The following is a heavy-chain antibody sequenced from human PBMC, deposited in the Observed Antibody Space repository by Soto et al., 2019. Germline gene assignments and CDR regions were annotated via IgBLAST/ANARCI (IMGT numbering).Heavy chain of an antibody. D-gene: IGHD3-16*02. CDR3: AGDRGYYDYVWGSYRYRYFDY. J-gene: IGHJ4*02. V-gene: IGHV1-69*12. CDR1: GGTFSIYA. CDR2: IIPIFGTA. Sequence: QVQLVQSGAEVKKPGSSVKVSCKASGGTFSIYAISWVRQAPGQGLEWMGGIIPIFGTANYAQKFQGRVTITADESTSTAYMGLSSLRSEDTAVYYCAGDRGYYDYVWGSYRYRYFDYWGQGTLVTVSS.